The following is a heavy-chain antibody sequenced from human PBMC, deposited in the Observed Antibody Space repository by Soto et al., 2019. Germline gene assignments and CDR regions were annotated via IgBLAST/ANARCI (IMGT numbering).Heavy chain of an antibody. CDR3: ARDKVTMVRGVIITVLNYGMDV. CDR2: INPSGGST. CDR1: GYTFTSYY. V-gene: IGHV1-46*01. Sequence: GASVKVSCTASGYTFTSYYMHWVRQAPGQGLEWMGIINPSGGSTSYAQKFQGRVTMTRDTSTSTVYMELSSLRSEDTAVYYCARDKVTMVRGVIITVLNYGMDVWGQGTTVTVSS. J-gene: IGHJ6*02. D-gene: IGHD3-10*01.